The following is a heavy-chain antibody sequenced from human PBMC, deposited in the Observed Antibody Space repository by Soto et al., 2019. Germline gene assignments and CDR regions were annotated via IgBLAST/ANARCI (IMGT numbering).Heavy chain of an antibody. CDR3: ARADWNDVWFDP. Sequence: PSQTLSLTCVISGDSVSSNSAAWNWIRQSPSRGLEWLGRTYYRSKWYNDYAVSVKSRITINPDTSKNQFSLQLNSVAPEDTAVYYCARADWNDVWFDPWGQGTLVTVSS. CDR1: GDSVSSNSAA. D-gene: IGHD1-1*01. CDR2: TYYRSKWYN. J-gene: IGHJ5*02. V-gene: IGHV6-1*01.